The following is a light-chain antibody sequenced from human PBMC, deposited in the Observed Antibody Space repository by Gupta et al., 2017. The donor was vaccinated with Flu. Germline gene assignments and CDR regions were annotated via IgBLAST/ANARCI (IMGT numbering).Light chain of an antibody. CDR3: QQESRFPWT. CDR2: GTS. Sequence: EIVLTQSPGTLSLSPGERATLSCRASQSVSSDYLAWYRQKPGQAPRLLMYGTSNRATGIPDRISGSGSGTEFTLTISRREPEDFAMYYCQQESRFPWTFGQGTKVEVK. CDR1: QSVSSDY. J-gene: IGKJ1*01. V-gene: IGKV3-20*01.